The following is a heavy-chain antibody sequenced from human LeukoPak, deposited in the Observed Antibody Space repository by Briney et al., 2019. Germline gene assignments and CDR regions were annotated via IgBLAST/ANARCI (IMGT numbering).Heavy chain of an antibody. D-gene: IGHD2-15*01. Sequence: PSETLSLTCAVYGGSFSGYYWSWIRQPPGKGLEWIGEINHSGSTNYNPSLKSRVTISVDTSKNQFSLKLSSVTAADTAVYYCAREEYCSGGSCYLTFPMDVWGKGTTVTVSS. CDR1: GGSFSGYY. CDR3: AREEYCSGGSCYLTFPMDV. CDR2: INHSGST. V-gene: IGHV4-34*01. J-gene: IGHJ6*03.